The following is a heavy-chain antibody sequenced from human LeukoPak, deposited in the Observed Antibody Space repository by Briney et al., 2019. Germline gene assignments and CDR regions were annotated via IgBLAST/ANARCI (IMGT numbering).Heavy chain of an antibody. V-gene: IGHV1-69*13. Sequence: ASVKVSCKASGGTFSSYAISWVRQAPGQGLEWMGGIIPIFGTANYAQKFQGRVTITADESTSTAYMELSSLRSEGTAVYYCARDRYGTIAAAAPDYWGQGALVTVSS. D-gene: IGHD6-13*01. CDR3: ARDRYGTIAAAAPDY. CDR1: GGTFSSYA. CDR2: IIPIFGTA. J-gene: IGHJ4*02.